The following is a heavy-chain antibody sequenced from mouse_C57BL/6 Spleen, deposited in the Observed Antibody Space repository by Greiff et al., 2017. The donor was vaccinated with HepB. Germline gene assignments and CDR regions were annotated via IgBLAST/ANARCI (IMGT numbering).Heavy chain of an antibody. Sequence: EVQLQQSGAELVRPGASVKLSCTASGFNIKDDYMHWVKQRPEQGLEWIGWIDPENGDTEYASKFQGKATITADTSSNTAYLQLSSLTSEDAAVYYCSARYGYDDSWFAYWGQGTLVTVSA. V-gene: IGHV14-4*01. D-gene: IGHD2-2*01. CDR3: SARYGYDDSWFAY. CDR1: GFNIKDDY. J-gene: IGHJ3*01. CDR2: IDPENGDT.